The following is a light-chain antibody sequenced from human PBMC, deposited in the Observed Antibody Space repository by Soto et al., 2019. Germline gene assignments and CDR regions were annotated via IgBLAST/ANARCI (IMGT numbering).Light chain of an antibody. CDR3: ASWDDRLGAVI. V-gene: IGLV1-47*02. CDR1: RSNIGGTNY. Sequence: QSVLTQPPSASGTPGQRVFISCSGSRSNIGGTNYAYWYQQLPGAAPKLLMHSNNLRPSGVPERISGSKSGTSASLAISGLRSEDEAVYYCASWDDRLGAVIFGGGTKVTGL. J-gene: IGLJ2*01. CDR2: SNN.